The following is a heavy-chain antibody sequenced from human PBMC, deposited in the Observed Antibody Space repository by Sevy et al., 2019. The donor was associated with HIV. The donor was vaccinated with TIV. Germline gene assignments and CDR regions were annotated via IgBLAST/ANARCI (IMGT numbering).Heavy chain of an antibody. D-gene: IGHD1-26*01. V-gene: IGHV4-34*01. CDR2: INHSGST. CDR3: ARPGGRSSDPFDY. Sequence: SETLSLTCAVYGGSFSGYYWSWIRQPPGKGLEWIWEINHSGSTNYNPSLKSRVTISVDTSKNQFSLKLSSVTAADTAVYYCARPGGRSSDPFDYWGQGTLVTVSS. CDR1: GGSFSGYY. J-gene: IGHJ4*02.